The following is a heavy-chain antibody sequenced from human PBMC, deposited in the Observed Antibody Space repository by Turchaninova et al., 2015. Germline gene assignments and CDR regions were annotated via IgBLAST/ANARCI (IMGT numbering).Heavy chain of an antibody. Sequence: GAEVKKPGSSVKVSCKASGGTFSSYAISWVRQAPVQGLECMGGIIPIFGTANYAQKFQGRVTITADESTSTAYMELSSLRSEDTAVYYCASERGDYVWGSYRPPSHWGQGTLVTVSS. CDR1: GGTFSSYA. D-gene: IGHD3-16*02. CDR3: ASERGDYVWGSYRPPSH. CDR2: IIPIFGTA. J-gene: IGHJ4*02. V-gene: IGHV1-69*01.